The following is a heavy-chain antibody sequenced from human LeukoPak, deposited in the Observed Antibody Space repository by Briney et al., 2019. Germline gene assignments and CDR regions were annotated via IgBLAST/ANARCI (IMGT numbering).Heavy chain of an antibody. V-gene: IGHV4-39*07. Sequence: SETLSLTCTVSGGSISSSSYYWGWIRQPPGKGLEWIGSIYFSGSTYYNPSLKSRVTISVDTSKNQFSLKLSSVTAADTAVYYCARGDPDTAIYYYYYMDVWGKGTTVTVSS. CDR1: GGSISSSSYY. J-gene: IGHJ6*03. CDR3: ARGDPDTAIYYYYYMDV. CDR2: IYFSGST. D-gene: IGHD5-18*01.